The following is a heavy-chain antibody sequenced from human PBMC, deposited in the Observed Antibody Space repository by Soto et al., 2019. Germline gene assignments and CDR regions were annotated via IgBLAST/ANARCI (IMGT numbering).Heavy chain of an antibody. CDR3: ARGYCSSTSCYDYYYGMDV. J-gene: IGHJ6*02. D-gene: IGHD2-2*01. CDR1: GFTFSSYS. CDR2: ISYDGSNK. Sequence: GGSLRLSCAASGFTFSSYSMHWVRQAPGKGLEWVAVISYDGSNKYYADSVKGRFTISRDNSKNTLYLQMNSLRAEDTAVYYCARGYCSSTSCYDYYYGMDVWGQGTTVTVSS. V-gene: IGHV3-30-3*01.